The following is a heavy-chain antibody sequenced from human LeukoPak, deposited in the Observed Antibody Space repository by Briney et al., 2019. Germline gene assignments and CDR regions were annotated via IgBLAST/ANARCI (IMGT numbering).Heavy chain of an antibody. J-gene: IGHJ5*02. CDR1: GFTFSSYA. V-gene: IGHV3-23*01. CDR3: AKLPLQDYRGNWFDP. CDR2: ISGSGGST. D-gene: IGHD4-11*01. Sequence: PGGSLRLSCAASGFTFSSYAMSWVRQAPGKGLEWVSAISGSGGSTYYADSVKGRFTISRDNSKNTLYLQMNSLRAEDTAVYYCAKLPLQDYRGNWFDPWGQGILVTVSS.